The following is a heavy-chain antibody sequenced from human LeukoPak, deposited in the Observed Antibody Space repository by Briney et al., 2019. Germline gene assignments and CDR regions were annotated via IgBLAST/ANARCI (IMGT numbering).Heavy chain of an antibody. CDR2: SVPIFSTV. V-gene: IGHV1-69*05. CDR3: ARDRGDGYKQVYFDY. CDR1: GGTFSNYP. D-gene: IGHD5-24*01. Sequence: SVKVSCKASGGTFSNYPITWVRQAPGQGLEWMGGSVPIFSTVNYAQKFQGRLTITTDESTSTASMELSSLRSEDTAVYYCARDRGDGYKQVYFDYWGQGTLVTVSS. J-gene: IGHJ4*02.